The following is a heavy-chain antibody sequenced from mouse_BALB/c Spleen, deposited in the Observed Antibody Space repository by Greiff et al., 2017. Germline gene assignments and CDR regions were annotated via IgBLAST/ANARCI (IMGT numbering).Heavy chain of an antibody. CDR3: ARHYYGSSYYAMDY. J-gene: IGHJ4*01. D-gene: IGHD1-1*01. CDR2: ISSGGGST. V-gene: IGHV5-12-1*01. Sequence: EVKLVESGGGLVKPGGSLKLSCAASGFAFSSYDMSWVRQTPEKRLEWVAYISSGGGSTYYPDTVKGRFTISRDNAKNTLYLQMSSLKSEDTAMYYCARHYYGSSYYAMDYWGQGTSVTVSS. CDR1: GFAFSSYD.